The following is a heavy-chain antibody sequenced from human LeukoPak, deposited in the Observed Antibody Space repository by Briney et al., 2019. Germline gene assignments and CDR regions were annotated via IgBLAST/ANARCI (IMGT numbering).Heavy chain of an antibody. CDR3: ARDYKYAFDN. D-gene: IGHD5-24*01. Sequence: GGSLRLSCAASGFRFSDYSMNWVRQAPGKGLEWISYVGIDSGNTNYADSVKGRFTISGDKAKNSLYLQMNSLRVEDTAVYYCARDYKYAFDNWGQGTLVTVSS. CDR2: VGIDSGNT. CDR1: GFRFSDYS. J-gene: IGHJ4*02. V-gene: IGHV3-48*01.